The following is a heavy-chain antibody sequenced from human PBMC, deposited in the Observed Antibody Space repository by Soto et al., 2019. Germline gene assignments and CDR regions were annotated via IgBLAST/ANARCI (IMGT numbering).Heavy chain of an antibody. J-gene: IGHJ4*02. CDR2: ISTYNGNT. V-gene: IGHV1-18*01. CDR1: GYTFTSSG. CDR3: ARTVAGYFDY. Sequence: ASVKVSCKASGYTFTSSGISWVRQAPGQGPEWMGWISTYNGNTNYAQNLQGRVTMTTDTSTSTDYMELRGLRSDDTAVYYCARTVAGYFDYWGQGTLVTVSS. D-gene: IGHD6-19*01.